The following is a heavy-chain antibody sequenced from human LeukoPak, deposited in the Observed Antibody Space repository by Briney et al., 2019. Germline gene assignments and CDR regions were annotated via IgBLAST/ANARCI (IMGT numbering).Heavy chain of an antibody. CDR3: ARDLYYGYQNSSSSLAY. Sequence: GGSLRLSFAASGLTFSAYAMHWVRQPPAKGLEGGAVMPYDGSNKYYADSVKGRFTISRDNSKNTLYLQMNSLRAEDTAVYYCARDLYYGYQNSSSSLAYWGQGTLVTVSS. J-gene: IGHJ4*02. CDR2: MPYDGSNK. D-gene: IGHD6-6*01. CDR1: GLTFSAYA. V-gene: IGHV3-30-3*01.